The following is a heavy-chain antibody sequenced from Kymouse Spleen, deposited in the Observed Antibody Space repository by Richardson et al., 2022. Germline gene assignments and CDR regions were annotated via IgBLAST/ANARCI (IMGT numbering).Heavy chain of an antibody. CDR3: ARDRGITMVRGVIITFDAFDI. D-gene: IGHD3-10*01. CDR2: IWYDGSNK. Sequence: QVQLVESGGGVVQPGRSLRLSCAASGFTFSSYGMHWVRQAPGKGLEWVAVIWYDGSNKYYADSVKGRFTISRDNSKNTLYLQMNSLRAEDTAVYYCARDRGITMVRGVIITFDAFDIWGQGTMVTVSS. J-gene: IGHJ3*02. CDR1: GFTFSSYG. V-gene: IGHV3-33*01.